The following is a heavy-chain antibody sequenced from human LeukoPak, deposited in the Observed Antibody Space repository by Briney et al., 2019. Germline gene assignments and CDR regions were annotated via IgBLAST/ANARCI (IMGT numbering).Heavy chain of an antibody. CDR1: GGSFSGYY. Sequence: KPSETLSLTCAVYGGSFSGYYWSWIRQPPGKGLEWIGEINHSGSTNYNPSLKSRVIISVDTSKNQFSLKLSSVTAADTAVYYCARRYPRRAASPAAFDYWGQGTLVTVSS. D-gene: IGHD2-15*01. J-gene: IGHJ4*02. CDR3: ARRYPRRAASPAAFDY. V-gene: IGHV4-34*01. CDR2: INHSGST.